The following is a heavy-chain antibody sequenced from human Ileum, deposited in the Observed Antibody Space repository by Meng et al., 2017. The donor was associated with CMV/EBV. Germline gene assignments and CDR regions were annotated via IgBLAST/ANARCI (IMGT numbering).Heavy chain of an antibody. V-gene: IGHV4-39*06. D-gene: IGHD2-8*01. CDR1: RGSIRSSSHY. J-gene: IGHJ5*02. CDR3: ARVWANGEGWFDP. Sequence: RLQPQASGPRLVTPAETLALTRTGSRGSIRSSSHYWGWLRQPPGKVLEWIENIYYSGLTSYNPSLKSRVTISVDTSKNQFSLKLSSVTAADTAVFYCARVWANGEGWFDPWGQGTLVTVSS. CDR2: IYYSGLT.